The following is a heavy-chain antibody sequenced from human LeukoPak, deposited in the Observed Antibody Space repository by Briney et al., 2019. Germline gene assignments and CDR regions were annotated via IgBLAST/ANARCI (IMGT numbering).Heavy chain of an antibody. Sequence: SETLSLTCTVSGGSISSSSYYWGWIRQPPGKGLEWIGSIYYSGSTYYNPSLKSRVTISVDTSKNQFSLKLSSVTAADTAVYYCARTGSYGRGGSYYYYMDVWGKGTTVTISS. CDR3: ARTGSYGRGGSYYYYMDV. CDR2: IYYSGST. V-gene: IGHV4-39*01. D-gene: IGHD3-10*01. J-gene: IGHJ6*03. CDR1: GGSISSSSYY.